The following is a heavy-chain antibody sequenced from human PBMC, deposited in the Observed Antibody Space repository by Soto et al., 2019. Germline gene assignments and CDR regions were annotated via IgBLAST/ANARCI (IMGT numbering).Heavy chain of an antibody. CDR2: MNVDGSRT. Sequence: EVQLVESGGGLVQPGGSLRLSCAASGFTFSIYWMHWVRQAPGKGLVWVSRMNVDGSRTSYADFAKGRFTISTDDAKRTVYLQMCNLRAEATAVYYCVRGYGDRYGGLGYLGRNWGQGPVVTVSS. CDR1: GFTFSIYW. J-gene: IGHJ4*02. V-gene: IGHV3-74*01. CDR3: VRGYGDRYGGLGYLGRN. D-gene: IGHD5-18*01.